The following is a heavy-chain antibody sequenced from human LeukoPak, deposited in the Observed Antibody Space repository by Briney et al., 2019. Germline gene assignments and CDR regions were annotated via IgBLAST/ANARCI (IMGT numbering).Heavy chain of an antibody. V-gene: IGHV1-18*01. CDR3: AREYDILTGYSPSGLYYYGMDV. J-gene: IGHJ6*02. Sequence: ASVKVSCKASGYTFTSYGISWVRQAPGQGLEWMGWISAYNGNTNYAQKLQGRVTMTTDTSTSTAYMELRSLRSDDTAVYYCAREYDILTGYSPSGLYYYGMDVWGQGTTVTSP. CDR1: GYTFTSYG. D-gene: IGHD3-9*01. CDR2: ISAYNGNT.